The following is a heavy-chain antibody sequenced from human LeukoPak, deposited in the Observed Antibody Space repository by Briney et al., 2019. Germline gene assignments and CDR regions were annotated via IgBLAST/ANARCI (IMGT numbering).Heavy chain of an antibody. D-gene: IGHD2-2*02. CDR1: GGSISSYY. CDR3: ARGYCSSTSCYTRYYYYYYYMDV. Sequence: SETLSLTCTVSGGSISSYYWSWIRQPPGKGLEWIGEINHSGSTNYNPSLKSRVTISVDTSKNQFSLKLSSVTAADTAVYYCARGYCSSTSCYTRYYYYYYYMDVWGKGTTVTVSS. V-gene: IGHV4-34*01. J-gene: IGHJ6*03. CDR2: INHSGST.